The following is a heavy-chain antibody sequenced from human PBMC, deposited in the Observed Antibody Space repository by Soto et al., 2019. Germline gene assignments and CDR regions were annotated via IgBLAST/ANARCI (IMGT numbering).Heavy chain of an antibody. CDR3: ARGIVVVPAAMPPWGARSNWFDP. D-gene: IGHD2-2*01. Sequence: PSETLSLTCAVYGGSFSGYYWSWIRQPPGKGLEWIGEINHSGSTNYNPSLKSRVTISVDTSKNQFSLKLSSVTAADTAVYYCARGIVVVPAAMPPWGARSNWFDPWGQGTLVTVSS. J-gene: IGHJ5*02. V-gene: IGHV4-34*01. CDR1: GGSFSGYY. CDR2: INHSGST.